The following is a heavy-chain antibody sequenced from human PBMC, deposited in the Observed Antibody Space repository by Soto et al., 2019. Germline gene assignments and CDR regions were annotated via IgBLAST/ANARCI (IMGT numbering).Heavy chain of an antibody. D-gene: IGHD4-4*01. CDR1: GFTFSSYA. CDR2: ISSSGTGT. Sequence: EVQLLESGGGLVQPGGSLRLSCAASGFTFSSYAMSWVRQAPGKGLEWVSSISSSGTGTYYADSVKGRFTISRDNSKNTLYLQMNSLRAEDTAVYYCAKNSYRSYYYGMDVWGQGTTVTVSS. V-gene: IGHV3-23*01. J-gene: IGHJ6*02. CDR3: AKNSYRSYYYGMDV.